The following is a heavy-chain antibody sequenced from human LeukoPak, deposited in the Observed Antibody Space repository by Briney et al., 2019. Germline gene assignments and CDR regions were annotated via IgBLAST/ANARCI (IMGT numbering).Heavy chain of an antibody. V-gene: IGHV4-59*01. D-gene: IGHD3-22*01. CDR2: IYYSGST. Sequence: PSETLSLTCTVSGGSISSYYWSWIRQPPGKGLEWIGYIYYSGSTNYNPSLKSRVTISVDTSKNQFSLKLSSVTAADTAVYYCARGFYYDSSGYPDAFDIWGQGRMVAVSS. J-gene: IGHJ3*02. CDR1: GGSISSYY. CDR3: ARGFYYDSSGYPDAFDI.